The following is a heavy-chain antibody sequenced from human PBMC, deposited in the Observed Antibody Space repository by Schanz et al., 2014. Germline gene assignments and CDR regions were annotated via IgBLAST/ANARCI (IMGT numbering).Heavy chain of an antibody. CDR3: ASSGAGYSSSWDFDY. CDR1: GGTFSTYT. Sequence: QVQLVQSGAEVKKPGSSVKVSCKASGGTFSTYTISWVRQAPGQGLEWMGRIIPILGIANYAQKFQGRVTITADKSTFTAYMDVSSLRAEDTAVYYCASSGAGYSSSWDFDYWVQGPLVTVSS. D-gene: IGHD6-13*01. J-gene: IGHJ4*02. V-gene: IGHV1-69*02. CDR2: IIPILGIA.